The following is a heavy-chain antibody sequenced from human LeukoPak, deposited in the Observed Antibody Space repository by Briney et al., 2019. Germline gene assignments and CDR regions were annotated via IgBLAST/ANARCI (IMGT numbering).Heavy chain of an antibody. J-gene: IGHJ4*02. V-gene: IGHV3-64*01. Sequence: GSLRLSCAASGFTFSSYGMHWVRQAPGKGLEHVSAIGGSTYYANSVKGRFTISRDNSKNTLYLQMNSLRAEDTAVYYCARDSGFSGTQRGEYWGQGTLVTVSS. CDR2: IGGST. CDR1: GFTFSSYG. CDR3: ARDSGFSGTQRGEY. D-gene: IGHD3/OR15-3a*01.